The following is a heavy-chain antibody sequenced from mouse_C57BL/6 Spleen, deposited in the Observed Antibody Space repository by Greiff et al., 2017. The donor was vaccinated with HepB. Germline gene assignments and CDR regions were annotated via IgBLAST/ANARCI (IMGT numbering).Heavy chain of an antibody. V-gene: IGHV1-81*01. CDR3: ARGGLGSSPYYYAMDY. D-gene: IGHD1-1*01. J-gene: IGHJ4*01. Sequence: VQLQQSGAELARPGASVKLSCKASGYTFTSYGISWVKQRTGQGLEWIGEIYPNSGSTNYNEKFKSKATLTVDKSSSTAYMQLSSLTSEDSAVYYCARGGLGSSPYYYAMDYWGQGTSVTVSS. CDR1: GYTFTSYG. CDR2: IYPNSGST.